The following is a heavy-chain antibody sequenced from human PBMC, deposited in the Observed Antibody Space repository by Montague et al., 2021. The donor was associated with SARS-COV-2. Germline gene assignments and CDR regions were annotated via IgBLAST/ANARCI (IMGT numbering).Heavy chain of an antibody. V-gene: IGHV3-23*03. CDR2: IYSGGSCT. J-gene: IGHJ4*02. Sequence: SLRLSCAASRFTFSSYAMSWVRQAPGKGLEWVSVIYSGGSCTYYADSVKGRFTISRDNSKNTLYLQMNSLRAEDTAVYYCAKDPYYDFWSGYYFDYWGQGTLVTVSS. CDR1: RFTFSSYA. CDR3: AKDPYYDFWSGYYFDY. D-gene: IGHD3-3*01.